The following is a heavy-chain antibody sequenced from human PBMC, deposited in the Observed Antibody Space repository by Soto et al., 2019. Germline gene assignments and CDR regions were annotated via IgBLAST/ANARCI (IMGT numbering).Heavy chain of an antibody. CDR2: IYYSGST. Sequence: SETLSLTCTVSGGSISSYYWSWIRQPPGKGLEWIGYIYYSGSTNYNPSLKSRVTISVDTSKNQFSLKLSSVTAADTAVYYCARGYYDFWSGLTYYYYGMDVWGQGTTVTVSS. V-gene: IGHV4-59*01. CDR1: GGSISSYY. J-gene: IGHJ6*02. CDR3: ARGYYDFWSGLTYYYYGMDV. D-gene: IGHD3-3*01.